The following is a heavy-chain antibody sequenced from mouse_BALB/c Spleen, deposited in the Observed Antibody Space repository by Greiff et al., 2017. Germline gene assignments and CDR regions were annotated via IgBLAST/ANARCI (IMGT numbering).Heavy chain of an antibody. D-gene: IGHD1-1*01. CDR1: GFNIKDYY. Sequence: VQLQQSGAELVRSGASVKLSCTASGFNIKDYYMHWVKQRPEQGLEWIGWIDPENGDTEYAPKFQGKATMTADTSSNTAYLQLSSLTSEDTAVYYCNGDYVRGSLFADWGQGTLVTVSA. V-gene: IGHV14-4*02. CDR3: NGDYVRGSLFAD. CDR2: IDPENGDT. J-gene: IGHJ3*01.